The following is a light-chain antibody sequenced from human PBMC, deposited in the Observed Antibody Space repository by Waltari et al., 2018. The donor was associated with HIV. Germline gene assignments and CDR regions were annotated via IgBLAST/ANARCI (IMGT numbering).Light chain of an antibody. CDR3: QHRYNWPPG. CDR1: ESVGTF. Sequence: EVVLTQSTVTLSFYPGERAPLSCRASESVGTFLAWYQQKPGQAPRLLIFDASKRAAGIPARFSGGVSGTDFTLSISGLEPEDSAVYYCQHRYNWPPGFGQGTRLEIK. J-gene: IGKJ5*01. CDR2: DAS. V-gene: IGKV3-11*01.